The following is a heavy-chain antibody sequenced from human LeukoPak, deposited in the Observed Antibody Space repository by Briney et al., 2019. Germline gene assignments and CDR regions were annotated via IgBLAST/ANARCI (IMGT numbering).Heavy chain of an antibody. V-gene: IGHV1-2*06. J-gene: IGHJ3*02. D-gene: IGHD4-17*01. CDR3: ARTTVTTGGAFDI. CDR2: INPNSGGT. CDR1: GYTCTGYY. Sequence: GASVKVSCKASGYTCTGYYMHWVRQAPGQGLEWMGRINPNSGGTNYAQKFQGRVTMTRDTSISTAYMELSRLRSDDMAVYYCARTTVTTGGAFDIWGQGTMVTVSS.